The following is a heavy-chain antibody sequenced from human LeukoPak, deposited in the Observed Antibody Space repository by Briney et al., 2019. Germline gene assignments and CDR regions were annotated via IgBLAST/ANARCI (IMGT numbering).Heavy chain of an antibody. CDR3: AKDSSPGKEPDAFDI. Sequence: PRGSLRLSCAASGFTFSSYAMSWVRQAPGKGLEWVSAISGSGGSTYYADSVKGRFTISRDNSKNTLYPQMNSLRAEDTAVYYCAKDSSPGKEPDAFDIWGQGTMVTVSS. CDR1: GFTFSSYA. V-gene: IGHV3-23*01. CDR2: ISGSGGST. D-gene: IGHD3-10*01. J-gene: IGHJ3*02.